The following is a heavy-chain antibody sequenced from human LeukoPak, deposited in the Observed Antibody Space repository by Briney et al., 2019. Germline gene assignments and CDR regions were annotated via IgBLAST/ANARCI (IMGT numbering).Heavy chain of an antibody. J-gene: IGHJ2*01. V-gene: IGHV3-49*04. Sequence: GGSLRLSCTASGFTFGDYAMSWVRQAPGKGLEWVGFIRSKAYGGTTEYAASVKGRFTISRDDSKSIAYLQMNSLKTEDTAVYYCVKGSNTYSSTSYWHFDLWGRGTLVTVSS. CDR2: IRSKAYGGTT. CDR3: VKGSNTYSSTSYWHFDL. CDR1: GFTFGDYA. D-gene: IGHD6-13*01.